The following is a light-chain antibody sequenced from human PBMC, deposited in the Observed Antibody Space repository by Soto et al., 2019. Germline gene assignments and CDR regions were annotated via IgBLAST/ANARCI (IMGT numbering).Light chain of an antibody. Sequence: DIQMTQSPSTLSASVGDRVTITCRASQSISTWLAWYQQKPGKAPNLLIYHASSLESGVPSRFSGSGSGTEFTLTISSLQPDDFATYYCQQYNSYSSWTFGQGTKVDIK. J-gene: IGKJ1*01. CDR2: HAS. V-gene: IGKV1-5*01. CDR1: QSISTW. CDR3: QQYNSYSSWT.